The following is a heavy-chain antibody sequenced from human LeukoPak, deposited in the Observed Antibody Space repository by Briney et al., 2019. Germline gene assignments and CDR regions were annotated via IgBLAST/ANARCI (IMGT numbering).Heavy chain of an antibody. V-gene: IGHV1-69*13. CDR2: IIPIFGTA. Sequence: SVKVSCKASGGTFSSYAISWVRQAPGQGLEWMGGIIPIFGTANYAQKFQGRVTITADESTSTAYMELSSLRSEDTAVYYCAREVMVRGVITKYYFDYGGQGTLVTVS. D-gene: IGHD3-10*01. CDR3: AREVMVRGVITKYYFDY. J-gene: IGHJ4*02. CDR1: GGTFSSYA.